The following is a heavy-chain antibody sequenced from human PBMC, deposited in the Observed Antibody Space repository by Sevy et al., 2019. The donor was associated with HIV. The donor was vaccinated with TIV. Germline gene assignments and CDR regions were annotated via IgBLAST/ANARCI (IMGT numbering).Heavy chain of an antibody. CDR3: ARDGGIDAFDI. CDR1: GYTFTGYY. V-gene: IGHV1-2*02. CDR2: INPNSGGT. Sequence: GAVKVSCKASGYTFTGYYMHWVRQAPRQGLEGMGWINPNSGGTNYAQKFQGRVTMIRDTSISTAYMELSTLRSDDTAVHYCARDGGIDAFDIWGQGTMVTVSS. D-gene: IGHD3-16*01. J-gene: IGHJ3*02.